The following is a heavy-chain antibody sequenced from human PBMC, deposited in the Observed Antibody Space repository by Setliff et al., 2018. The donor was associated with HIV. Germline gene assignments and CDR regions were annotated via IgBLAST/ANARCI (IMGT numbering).Heavy chain of an antibody. Sequence: SETLSLTCTVSGGSISSGGYYWSWIRQHPGKGLEWIGYIHYSGSTYYNPSLKSRITISVDTSKNHFSLKLSSVTAADSAVYYCARNSFTVTFYYYTDVWGKGTTVTVSS. CDR1: GGSISSGGYY. J-gene: IGHJ6*03. D-gene: IGHD4-4*01. CDR2: IHYSGST. CDR3: ARNSFTVTFYYYTDV. V-gene: IGHV4-31*03.